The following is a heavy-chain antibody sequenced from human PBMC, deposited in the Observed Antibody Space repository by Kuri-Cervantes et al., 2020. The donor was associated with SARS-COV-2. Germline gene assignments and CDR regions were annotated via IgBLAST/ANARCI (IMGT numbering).Heavy chain of an antibody. Sequence: SETLSLTCAVSGYSISSGYYWGWIRQPPGKGLEWIGSIYHSGSTYYNPSLKSRVTISVDTSKNQFSLKLSSVTAADTAVYYCARQSDSVDYWGQGTLVTVSS. J-gene: IGHJ4*02. CDR3: ARQSDSVDY. V-gene: IGHV4-38-2*01. CDR1: GYSISSGYY. D-gene: IGHD2-15*01. CDR2: IYHSGST.